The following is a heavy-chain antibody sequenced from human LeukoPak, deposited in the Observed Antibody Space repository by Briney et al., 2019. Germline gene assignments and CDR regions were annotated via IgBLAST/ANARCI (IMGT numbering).Heavy chain of an antibody. V-gene: IGHV3-7*03. CDR3: ARYQVAIDY. Sequence: PGGSLRLSCAASGLTFSNYWMTWVRQAPGKGLEWVANINKDGSEKNYVDSVKGRFTISRDNAKNSLYLQINSLRADDTAVYYCARYQVAIDYWGQGTLVTVSA. D-gene: IGHD2-2*01. CDR2: INKDGSEK. CDR1: GLTFSNYW. J-gene: IGHJ4*02.